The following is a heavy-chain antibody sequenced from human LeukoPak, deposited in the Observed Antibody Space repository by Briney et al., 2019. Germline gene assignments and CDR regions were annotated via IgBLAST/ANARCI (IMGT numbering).Heavy chain of an antibody. CDR2: IWYDGSNK. J-gene: IGHJ4*02. V-gene: IGHV3-33*01. D-gene: IGHD3-3*01. CDR3: ARDYDFWSGYYSPTRGYFGY. CDR1: GFTFSSYG. Sequence: GRSLRLSCAASGFTFSSYGMHWVRQAPGKGLEWVAVIWYDGSNKYYTDSVKGRFTISRDNSKNTLYLQMDSLRAEDTAVYYCARDYDFWSGYYSPTRGYFGYWGQGTLVTVS.